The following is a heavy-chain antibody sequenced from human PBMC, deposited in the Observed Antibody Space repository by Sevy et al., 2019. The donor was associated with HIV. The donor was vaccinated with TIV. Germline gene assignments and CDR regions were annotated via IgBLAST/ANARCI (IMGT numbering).Heavy chain of an antibody. CDR3: ARVVAYCSGGSCFPGYYYGMDV. Sequence: GGSLRLSCAASGFTFSNYNMNWVRQAPGKGLKWVSSISSSSNYISYADSMKGRFTMSRDNAKNSLYLQMNSLRAEDTAVYYCARVVAYCSGGSCFPGYYYGMDVWGQGTTVTVSS. D-gene: IGHD2-15*01. J-gene: IGHJ6*02. V-gene: IGHV3-21*01. CDR2: ISSSSNYI. CDR1: GFTFSNYN.